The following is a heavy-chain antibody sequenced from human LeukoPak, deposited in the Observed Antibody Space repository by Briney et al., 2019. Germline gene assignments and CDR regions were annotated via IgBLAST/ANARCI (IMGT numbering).Heavy chain of an antibody. V-gene: IGHV1-8*01. Sequence: ASVKVSCKASGYTFTSYDINWVRQATGQGLEWMGWMNPNSGNTGYAQKFQGRVTMTRNTSISTAYMELSRLRSEDTAVYYCARGRMVRGVTWWFDPWGQGTLATVSS. CDR3: ARGRMVRGVTWWFDP. CDR2: MNPNSGNT. CDR1: GYTFTSYD. J-gene: IGHJ5*02. D-gene: IGHD3-10*01.